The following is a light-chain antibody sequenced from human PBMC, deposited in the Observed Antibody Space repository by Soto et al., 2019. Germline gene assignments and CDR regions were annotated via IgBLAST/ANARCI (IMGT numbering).Light chain of an antibody. J-gene: IGKJ1*01. CDR1: KTISSW. Sequence: DIQMSLSPSTLSVTVEDRVTITCLACKTISSWLAWYQQKPGKAAKRLIYKASTLKSGVPSRFSGSGSGTEFTLTISSLQPDDFATYYCQHYNSYSEAFGQGTKVDIK. CDR3: QHYNSYSEA. V-gene: IGKV1-5*03. CDR2: KAS.